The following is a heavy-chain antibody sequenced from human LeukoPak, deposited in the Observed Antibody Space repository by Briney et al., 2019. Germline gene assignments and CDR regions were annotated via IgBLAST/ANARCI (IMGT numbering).Heavy chain of an antibody. V-gene: IGHV4-34*01. CDR3: ARERYSYGYSPYYFDY. CDR1: GGSFSGYY. J-gene: IGHJ4*02. Sequence: SETLSLTCAVYGGSFSGYYWSWIRQPPGKGLEWIGEINHSGSTNYNPSLKSRATISVDTSKNQFSLKLSSVTAADTAVYYCARERYSYGYSPYYFDYWGQGTLVTVSS. CDR2: INHSGST. D-gene: IGHD5-18*01.